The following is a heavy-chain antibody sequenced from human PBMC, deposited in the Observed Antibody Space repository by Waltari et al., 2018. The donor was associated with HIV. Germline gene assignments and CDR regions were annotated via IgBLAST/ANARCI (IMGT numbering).Heavy chain of an antibody. V-gene: IGHV3-9*01. CDR1: GFTFDDNA. CDR3: AKGVTQGYYYGMDV. J-gene: IGHJ6*02. CDR2: ISWNSGTI. D-gene: IGHD5-18*01. Sequence: DVQLVESGGGLVQPGRSLRLSCAAPGFTFDDNAMHWVRQAPGKGLEWVSGISWNSGTIAYADSVKGRFTISRDNAKNSLYLQMNSLRAEDTALYYCAKGVTQGYYYGMDVWGQGTTVTVSS.